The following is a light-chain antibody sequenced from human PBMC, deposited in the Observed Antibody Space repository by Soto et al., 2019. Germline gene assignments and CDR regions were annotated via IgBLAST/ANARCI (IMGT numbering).Light chain of an antibody. J-gene: IGKJ2*01. Sequence: EIVMTQSPATLSLSPVERAALSCRASQSINSELAWYQQKPGQPPRLLIYGASTRATGVPARFTGSESGSEFTLTISGLQSEDFAVYYCKQGHNWPLTFGQGTRLEI. CDR1: QSINSE. V-gene: IGKV3-15*01. CDR2: GAS. CDR3: KQGHNWPLT.